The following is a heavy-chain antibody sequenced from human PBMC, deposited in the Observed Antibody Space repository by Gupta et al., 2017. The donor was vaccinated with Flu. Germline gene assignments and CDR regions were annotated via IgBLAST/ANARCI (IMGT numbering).Heavy chain of an antibody. CDR3: ARGNRYNYGYAAAFDI. V-gene: IGHV1-2*02. Sequence: YIHWVRQAPGQGLEWMGWINPNNNGRRYAEKFQGTVTLTRDTAINTGYMEMSSLRADDTAVYYCARGNRYNYGYAAAFDIWGQGTMVTVSS. CDR1: Y. CDR2: INPNNNGR. D-gene: IGHD5-12*01. J-gene: IGHJ3*02.